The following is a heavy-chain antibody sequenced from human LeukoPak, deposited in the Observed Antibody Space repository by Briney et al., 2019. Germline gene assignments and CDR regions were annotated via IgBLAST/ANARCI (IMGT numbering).Heavy chain of an antibody. V-gene: IGHV3-7*01. J-gene: IGHJ1*01. D-gene: IGHD6-13*01. CDR3: ARDKPTPYSSSWYGYFQH. CDR2: IKQDESEK. CDR1: GFTFSNYW. Sequence: GGSLRLSCAASGFTFSNYWMTWVRQAPGKGLEWVANIKQDESEKYYVDSVKGRFTISRDNAKNSLYLQMNSLRAEDTAVYYCARDKPTPYSSSWYGYFQHWGQGTLVTVSS.